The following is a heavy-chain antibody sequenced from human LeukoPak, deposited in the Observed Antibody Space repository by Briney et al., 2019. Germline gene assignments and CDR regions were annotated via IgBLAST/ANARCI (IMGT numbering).Heavy chain of an antibody. J-gene: IGHJ4*02. Sequence: GGSLRLSCAASGFTFSSYAMSWVRQAPGKGLEWVSAILGSGGGDSTYYADSVKGRFTISRDNSKDTLYLQMNSLRAEDTAVYYCAKDSLGVYDSSGYYLPYFDYWGQGTLVTVSS. CDR1: GFTFSSYA. V-gene: IGHV3-23*01. D-gene: IGHD3-22*01. CDR2: ILGSGGGDST. CDR3: AKDSLGVYDSSGYYLPYFDY.